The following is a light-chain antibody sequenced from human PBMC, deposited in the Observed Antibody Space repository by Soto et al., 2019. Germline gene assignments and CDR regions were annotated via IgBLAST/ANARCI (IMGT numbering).Light chain of an antibody. CDR3: QQYASSPVYT. CDR1: QSVSSSY. CDR2: GAS. J-gene: IGKJ2*01. Sequence: EIVLTQSPGTLSLSPGERATLSCRASQSVSSSYLAWYQQKPGQAPRLLIYGASGRATGIPDRFSGSGSGTDFPLTNSRLEPEDFAVYYWQQYASSPVYTFGQGTKLEIK. V-gene: IGKV3-20*01.